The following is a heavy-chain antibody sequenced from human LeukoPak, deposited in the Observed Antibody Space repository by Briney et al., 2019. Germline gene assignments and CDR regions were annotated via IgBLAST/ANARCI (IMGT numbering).Heavy chain of an antibody. CDR1: GYTLTELS. CDR2: FDPEDGET. V-gene: IGHV1-24*01. J-gene: IGHJ4*02. Sequence: ASVKVSCKVSGYTLTELSMHWVRQAPGKGLEWMGGFDPEDGETIYAQKFQGRVTMTEDTSTDTAYMELSSLRSEDTAVYYCATVRLLWFGEFPNYFDYWGQGTLVTVSS. D-gene: IGHD3-10*01. CDR3: ATVRLLWFGEFPNYFDY.